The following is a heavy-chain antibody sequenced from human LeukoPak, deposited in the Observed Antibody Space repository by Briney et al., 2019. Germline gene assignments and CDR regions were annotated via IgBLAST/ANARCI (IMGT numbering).Heavy chain of an antibody. CDR2: ISSNGGST. Sequence: GGSLRLSCSASGFTFSSYAMHWVRQAPGKGLEYVSAISSNGGSTYYADSVKGRFTISRDNSKNTLYLQMSSLRAEDTAVYYCVKIDLGSYDYGDYESGYYGMDVWGQGTMVTVSS. CDR1: GFTFSSYA. J-gene: IGHJ6*02. V-gene: IGHV3-64D*06. D-gene: IGHD4-17*01. CDR3: VKIDLGSYDYGDYESGYYGMDV.